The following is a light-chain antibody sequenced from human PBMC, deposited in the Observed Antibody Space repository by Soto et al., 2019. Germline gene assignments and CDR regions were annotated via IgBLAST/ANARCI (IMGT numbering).Light chain of an antibody. CDR1: LGVSSY. CDR3: QQRSNWPPYT. Sequence: EIVLTQSPATLSLSPGERATLSCRASLGVSSYLAWYQQKPGQAPRLLIYDATNRATGIPARFSGSGSGTDFTLTISSLEPEDFAVYYCQQRSNWPPYTFGQGTKLEIK. V-gene: IGKV3-11*01. CDR2: DAT. J-gene: IGKJ2*01.